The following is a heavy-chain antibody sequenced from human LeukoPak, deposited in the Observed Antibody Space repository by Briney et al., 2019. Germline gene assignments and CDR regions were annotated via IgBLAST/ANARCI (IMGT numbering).Heavy chain of an antibody. J-gene: IGHJ2*01. CDR3: ARGRNIVVVPAAYWYFDL. CDR2: ISAYNGNT. Sequence: ASVKVSSKASGYTFTSYGISWVRQAPGQGLEWMGWISAYNGNTNYAQKLQGRVTMTTDTSTSTAYMELRSLRSDDTAVYYCARGRNIVVVPAAYWYFDLWGRGTLVTVSS. V-gene: IGHV1-18*01. D-gene: IGHD2-2*01. CDR1: GYTFTSYG.